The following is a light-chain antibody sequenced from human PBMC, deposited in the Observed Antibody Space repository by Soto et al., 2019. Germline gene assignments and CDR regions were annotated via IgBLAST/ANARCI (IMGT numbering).Light chain of an antibody. CDR2: AAS. V-gene: IGKV1-39*01. J-gene: IGKJ2*01. Sequence: IQMTQSPSSLSASVGDRVTITCRASQSISTYLNWYQQKQGKAPKLLIYAASSLQSRVPSRFSGSGSGTDFTLTITSLQPEDFATYYCQQSYSAPGTFGQGTKLEIK. CDR3: QQSYSAPGT. CDR1: QSISTY.